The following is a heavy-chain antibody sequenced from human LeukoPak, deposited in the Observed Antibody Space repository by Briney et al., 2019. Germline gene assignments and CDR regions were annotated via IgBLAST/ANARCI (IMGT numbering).Heavy chain of an antibody. CDR3: ARDNSVGETAWWFDP. CDR2: INPSGSSA. Sequence: ASVNVSCTASGYTFTGYYMHWVRQAPGQGLEWMGFINPSGSSAAYAQTFQGRLTMTRDMFTSTDYMELTSLTSDDTAVYYCARDNSVGETAWWFDPWGQGTLVTVSS. V-gene: IGHV1-46*01. J-gene: IGHJ5*02. D-gene: IGHD1-26*01. CDR1: GYTFTGYY.